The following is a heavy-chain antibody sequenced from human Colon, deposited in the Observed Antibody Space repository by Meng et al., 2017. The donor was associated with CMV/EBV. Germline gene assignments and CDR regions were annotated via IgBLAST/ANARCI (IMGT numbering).Heavy chain of an antibody. V-gene: IGHV1-18*01. CDR3: VRESQSGSYIYLQH. CDR2: ISAYTGDT. Sequence: RLVPSVAEVKKPGASVKVSCKASGYTFTNYGISWVRQAPGQGLEWMGWISAYTGDTYYAQKFQGRVTMTTDTSTSTAYMELRSLRSDDTAVYYCVRESQSGSYIYLQHWGQGTLVTVSS. D-gene: IGHD1-26*01. CDR1: GYTFTNYG. J-gene: IGHJ1*01.